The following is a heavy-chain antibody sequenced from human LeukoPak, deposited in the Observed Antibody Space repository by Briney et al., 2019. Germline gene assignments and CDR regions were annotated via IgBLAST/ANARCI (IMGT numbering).Heavy chain of an antibody. CDR2: GYYSGST. J-gene: IGHJ4*02. D-gene: IGHD1-26*01. Sequence: SETLSLTCTVSGGSICSSSYYWGWIRQPPGKGLEWIGNGYYSGSTYYNPSLKSRVTISVDTSKNQFSLKLSSVTTAGTAVYYCARRGYSGSYIDYWGQGTLVTVSS. CDR3: ARRGYSGSYIDY. V-gene: IGHV4-39*01. CDR1: GGSICSSSYY.